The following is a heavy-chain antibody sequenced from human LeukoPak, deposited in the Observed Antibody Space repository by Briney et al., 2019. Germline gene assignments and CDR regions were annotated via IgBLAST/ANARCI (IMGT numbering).Heavy chain of an antibody. J-gene: IGHJ4*02. CDR1: GGTFSSYA. CDR3: ARVRRRGSGGYYSPFDY. CDR2: IIPIFGTA. Sequence: ASVKVSCKASGGTFSSYAISWVRQAPGQGLEWMGGIIPIFGTANYAQKFQGRVTITADESTSTAYMELSSLRSEDTAVYYCARVRRRGSGGYYSPFDYWGQGTLVTVSS. V-gene: IGHV1-69*13. D-gene: IGHD3-10*01.